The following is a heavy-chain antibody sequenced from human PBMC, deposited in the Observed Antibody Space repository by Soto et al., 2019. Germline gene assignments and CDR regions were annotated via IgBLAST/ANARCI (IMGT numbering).Heavy chain of an antibody. CDR3: AIDQTGTTTYYYYDTDV. V-gene: IGHV1-8*01. J-gene: IGHJ6*02. D-gene: IGHD1-7*01. CDR2: MNPNSGNT. Sequence: ASVKVSCKASGYTFTSYDINWVRQATGQGLEWMGWMNPNSGNTGYAQKFQGRVTMTRNTSISTAYMELSSLRSEDTAVYYCAIDQTGTTTYYYYDTDVRAHATTVT. CDR1: GYTFTSYD.